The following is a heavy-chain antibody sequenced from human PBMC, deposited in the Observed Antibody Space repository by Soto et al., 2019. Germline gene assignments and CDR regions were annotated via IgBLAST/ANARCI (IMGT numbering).Heavy chain of an antibody. D-gene: IGHD5-18*01. CDR3: ATSLNSAMAFDY. Sequence: QVQLVQSGAEVKKPGASVRVSCKASGYTFTHYYIHWGRRAPGKGLEWMGIINPNGGITTYAQKFRAGFSMTRDTSTSTVYLELSSLRSEDSAVYYCATSLNSAMAFDYWGQGTLVTVSS. V-gene: IGHV1-46*01. CDR2: INPNGGIT. CDR1: GYTFTHYY. J-gene: IGHJ4*02.